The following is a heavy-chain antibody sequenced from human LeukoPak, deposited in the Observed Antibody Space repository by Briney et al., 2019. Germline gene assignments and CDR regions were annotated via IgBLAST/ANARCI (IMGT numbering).Heavy chain of an antibody. J-gene: IGHJ4*02. D-gene: IGHD6-19*01. CDR3: AKYGNSGWVIDN. V-gene: IGHV4-59*08. CDR2: IYYTGGT. Sequence: PSETLSLTCTVSGGSIGSNYWTWIRHPPGKGLECIGYIYYTGGTNYNPSLKSRVTISVDTSKNQFSLKLSSVTAADTAVYFCAKYGNSGWVIDNWGQGTLVTVSS. CDR1: GGSIGSNY.